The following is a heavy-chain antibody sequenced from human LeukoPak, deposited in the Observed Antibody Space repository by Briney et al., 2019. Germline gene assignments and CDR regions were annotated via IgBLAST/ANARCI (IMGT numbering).Heavy chain of an antibody. CDR1: GGTFSSYG. Sequence: SVKVSCKASGGTFSSYGISWVRQAPGQGLEWMGRIIPIFGTANYAQKFQGRDTITTDESTSTAYMELSSLRSEDTAVYYCARDDSSGYYYLGYWGQGTLVTVSS. CDR2: IIPIFGTA. D-gene: IGHD3-22*01. CDR3: ARDDSSGYYYLGY. J-gene: IGHJ4*02. V-gene: IGHV1-69*05.